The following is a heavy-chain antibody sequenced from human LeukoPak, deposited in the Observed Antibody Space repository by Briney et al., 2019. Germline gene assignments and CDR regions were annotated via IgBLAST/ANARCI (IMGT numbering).Heavy chain of an antibody. CDR2: INPNSGGT. J-gene: IGHJ6*03. V-gene: IGHV1-2*02. CDR3: ARGGVGATVDMDV. Sequence: ASVKVSCKASGYTFTGYYMHWVRQAPGQGLEWMGWINPNSGGTNYAQKFQGRVTITRNTSISTAYMELSSLRSEDTAVYYCARGGVGATVDMDVWGKGTTVTVSS. CDR1: GYTFTGYY. D-gene: IGHD1-26*01.